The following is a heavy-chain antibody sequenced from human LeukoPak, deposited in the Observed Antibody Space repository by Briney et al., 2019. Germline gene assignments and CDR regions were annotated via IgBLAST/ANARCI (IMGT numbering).Heavy chain of an antibody. CDR1: GGSPSSYY. J-gene: IGHJ6*02. D-gene: IGHD6-19*01. V-gene: IGHV4-4*07. Sequence: SETLSLTCTVSGGSPSSYYWSWIRQPAGKGLEWIGRIYTSGSTNYNPSLKSRVTMSVDTSKNQFSLKLSSVTAADTAVYYCARDLVAGPYYYDGMDVWGQGTTVTVSS. CDR2: IYTSGST. CDR3: ARDLVAGPYYYDGMDV.